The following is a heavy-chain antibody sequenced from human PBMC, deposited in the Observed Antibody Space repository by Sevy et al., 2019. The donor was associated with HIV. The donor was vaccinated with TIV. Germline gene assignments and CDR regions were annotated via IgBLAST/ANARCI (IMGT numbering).Heavy chain of an antibody. V-gene: IGHV3-7*01. CDR2: IKQDGSEK. CDR1: GLTFSNYW. D-gene: IGHD3-22*01. Sequence: GGSLRLSCAASGLTFSNYWMSWLRQAPGKGLEWVANIKQDGSEKYYVDSVKGRFTISRDNAKNSLYLQMNSLRAEVTAVYYCARPYRTDPFYYSGSGGYYYPSYFDYWGQRTLVTVSS. J-gene: IGHJ4*02. CDR3: ARPYRTDPFYYSGSGGYYYPSYFDY.